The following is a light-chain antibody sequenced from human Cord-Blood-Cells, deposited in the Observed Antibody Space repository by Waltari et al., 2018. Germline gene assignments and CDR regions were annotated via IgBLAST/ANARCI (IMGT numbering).Light chain of an antibody. Sequence: QSALTQPRSVSGSPGQSVTISCTGTSSDVGRYTYVSLYQQHPGKAPKLMIYDVSQRPSGVPDRFSGSKSGNTASLTISGLQAEDEADYYCCSYAGSYTLVFGGGTKLTVL. V-gene: IGLV2-11*01. CDR1: SSDVGRYTY. CDR2: DVS. J-gene: IGLJ2*01. CDR3: CSYAGSYTLV.